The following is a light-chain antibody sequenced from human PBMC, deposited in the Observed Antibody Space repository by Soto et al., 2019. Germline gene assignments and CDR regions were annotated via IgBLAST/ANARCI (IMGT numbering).Light chain of an antibody. V-gene: IGLV2-14*01. CDR2: EVD. CDR3: SSYSRTTTRVV. CDR1: STDIGGYTY. J-gene: IGLJ2*01. Sequence: QSALTQPASVSGSPGQSITISCTGTSTDIGGYTYVSRYQQHPGKVPKLMIYEVDNRPSGVSNRFSGSKSGSTASLTISGLQAEDEADYFCSSYSRTTTRVVFGGGTKLTVL.